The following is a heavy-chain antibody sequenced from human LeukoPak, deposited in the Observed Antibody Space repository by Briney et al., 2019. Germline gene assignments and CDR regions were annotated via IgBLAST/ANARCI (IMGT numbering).Heavy chain of an antibody. D-gene: IGHD3-3*01. CDR1: GASISGYY. Sequence: SETLSLTCTVFGASISGYYWSWIRQPPGKGLEWIGYIYNPGSTNYNPSLKSRVTISVDTSKNQFSLKLTSVTAADTAVYYCARTRFWSGYDRPYYFDYWGQGTLVTVSS. CDR3: ARTRFWSGYDRPYYFDY. V-gene: IGHV4-4*09. CDR2: IYNPGST. J-gene: IGHJ4*02.